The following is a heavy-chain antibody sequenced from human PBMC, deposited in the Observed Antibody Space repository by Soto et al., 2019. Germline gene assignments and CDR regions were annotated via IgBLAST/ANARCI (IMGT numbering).Heavy chain of an antibody. CDR2: ISYDGSNK. CDR3: AKDLDYYDSSGYPVY. D-gene: IGHD3-22*01. CDR1: GFTFSSYG. J-gene: IGHJ4*02. V-gene: IGHV3-30*18. Sequence: PGGSLRLSCAASGFTFSSYGMHWVRQAPGKGLEWVAVISYDGSNKYYADSVKGRFTIPRDNSKNTLYLQMNSLRAEDTAVYYCAKDLDYYDSSGYPVYWGQGTLVTVSS.